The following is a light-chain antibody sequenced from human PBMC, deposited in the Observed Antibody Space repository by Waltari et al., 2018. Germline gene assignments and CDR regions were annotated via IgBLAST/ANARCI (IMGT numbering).Light chain of an antibody. CDR1: SSNFGAGYD. CDR2: GNT. Sequence: QPVLTQPPSMSGAPGQNVTIPCTGGSSNFGAGYDVQWYQQFPGTAPKLLIFGNTNRPAGVPGRFSGSRSGTSASLAIAALQSEDEAVYYCQSFDSSLSASVFGIGTKLTVL. V-gene: IGLV1-40*01. J-gene: IGLJ3*02. CDR3: QSFDSSLSASV.